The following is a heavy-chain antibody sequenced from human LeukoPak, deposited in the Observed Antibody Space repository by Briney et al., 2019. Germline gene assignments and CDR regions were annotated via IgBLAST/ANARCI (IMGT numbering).Heavy chain of an antibody. CDR3: ARVRPAYYYGSGSYHNAFDI. CDR2: INAGNGNT. J-gene: IGHJ3*02. Sequence: ASVKVSCKASGYTFTSYAMHWVRQAPGQRLEWMGWINAGNGNTKYSQKFQGRVTITRDTSASTAYMELGSLRSEDTAVYYCARVRPAYYYGSGSYHNAFDIWGQGTMVTVSS. CDR1: GYTFTSYA. D-gene: IGHD3-10*01. V-gene: IGHV1-3*01.